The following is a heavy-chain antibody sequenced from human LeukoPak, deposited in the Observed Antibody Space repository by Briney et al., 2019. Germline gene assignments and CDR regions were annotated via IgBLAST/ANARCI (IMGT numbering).Heavy chain of an antibody. CDR2: IYISDT. CDR3: GRRRYLHY. Sequence: GGSLRPPCAASGLALSSNYMSWVRQSPGQGLEWLSVIYISDTYYADSVKARFTISTENSKTTPYLQINSIRVEDTAAYYFGRRRYLHYGGQGPLVRLSS. V-gene: IGHV3-53*01. J-gene: IGHJ1*01. D-gene: IGHD3-10*01. CDR1: GLALSSNY.